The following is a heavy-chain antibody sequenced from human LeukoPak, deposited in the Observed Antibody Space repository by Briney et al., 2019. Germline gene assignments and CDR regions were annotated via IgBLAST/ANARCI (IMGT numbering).Heavy chain of an antibody. CDR1: GYSFTAYY. CDR2: INPDSGDT. Sequence: ASVKVSCKASGYSFTAYYMHWVRQAPGRGLEWVGWINPDSGDTDFAQNFQGRVTMTRDTSISTVYMELTSLRSDDTAVYYCARDGGTALDSWGQGTLVTVSS. D-gene: IGHD2-21*02. J-gene: IGHJ4*02. V-gene: IGHV1-2*02. CDR3: ARDGGTALDS.